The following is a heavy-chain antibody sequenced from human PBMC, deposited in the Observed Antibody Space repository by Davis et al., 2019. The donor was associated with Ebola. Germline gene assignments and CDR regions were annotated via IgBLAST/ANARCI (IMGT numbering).Heavy chain of an antibody. CDR1: GGSFSGYY. CDR3: ARQAGDSSGYYFYYYYYMDV. CDR2: INHSGST. D-gene: IGHD3-22*01. Sequence: PSETLSLTCAVYGGSFSGYYWSWIRQPPGKGLEWIGEINHSGSTNYNPSLKSRVTISVDTSKNQFSLKLSSVTAADTAVYYCARQAGDSSGYYFYYYYYMDVWGKGTTVTVSS. V-gene: IGHV4-34*01. J-gene: IGHJ6*03.